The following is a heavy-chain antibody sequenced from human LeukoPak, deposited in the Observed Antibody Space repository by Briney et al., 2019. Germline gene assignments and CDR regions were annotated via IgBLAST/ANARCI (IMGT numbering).Heavy chain of an antibody. CDR3: AAGAQLPIDY. Sequence: SVKVSCNVSVYTLTELSMHWVRQAPGKGLEWLGGFDLEDGERVYAQKLQGRLTMTEDTSTDTAYMELSSLRSDDTATYYCAAGAQLPIDYWGQGTLVTVSS. D-gene: IGHD1-1*01. V-gene: IGHV1-24*01. CDR1: VYTLTELS. CDR2: FDLEDGER. J-gene: IGHJ4*02.